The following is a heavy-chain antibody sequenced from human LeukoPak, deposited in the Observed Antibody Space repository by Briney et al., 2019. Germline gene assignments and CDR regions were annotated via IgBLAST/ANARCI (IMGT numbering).Heavy chain of an antibody. Sequence: SETLSLTCAVYGGSFSGYYWSWIRQPPGKGLEWIGEINHSGSTNYNPSLKSRVTISVDTSKNQFSLKLSSVTAADTAVYYCARAVPPPAGYWGQGTLVTVSS. J-gene: IGHJ4*02. CDR2: INHSGST. D-gene: IGHD6-19*01. CDR1: GGSFSGYY. CDR3: ARAVPPPAGY. V-gene: IGHV4-34*01.